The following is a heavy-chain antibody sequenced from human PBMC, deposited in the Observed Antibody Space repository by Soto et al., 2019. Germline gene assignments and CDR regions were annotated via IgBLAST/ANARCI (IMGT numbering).Heavy chain of an antibody. CDR1: GFTVSSNY. CDR2: IYSGGST. J-gene: IGHJ6*02. D-gene: IGHD5-18*01. V-gene: IGHV3-53*01. Sequence: AGGSLRLSCAASGFTVSSNYMSWVRQAPGKGLEWVSVIYSGGSTYYADSVKGRFTISRDNSKNTLYLQMNSLRAEDTAVYYCARVRSYSYGQGYGMDVWGQGTTVTVSS. CDR3: ARVRSYSYGQGYGMDV.